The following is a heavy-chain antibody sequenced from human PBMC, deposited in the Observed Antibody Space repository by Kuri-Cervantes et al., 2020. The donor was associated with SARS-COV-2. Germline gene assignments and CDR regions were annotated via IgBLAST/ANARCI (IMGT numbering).Heavy chain of an antibody. CDR3: AKGRILHLTMVTASPNFDS. J-gene: IGHJ4*02. D-gene: IGHD2-21*02. CDR1: GFNFNNYG. CDR2: VSYDGSLK. Sequence: GESLKISCVASGFNFNNYGMNWVRQAPGKGLEWVASVSYDGSLKYYADSVKGRFTISKDSSKNTLYLEMNTLKIEDTAIYSCAKGRILHLTMVTASPNFDSWGQGTLVTISS. V-gene: IGHV3-30*18.